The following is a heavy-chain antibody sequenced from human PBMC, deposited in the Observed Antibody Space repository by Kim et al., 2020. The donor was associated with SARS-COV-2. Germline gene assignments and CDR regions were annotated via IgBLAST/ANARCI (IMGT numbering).Heavy chain of an antibody. D-gene: IGHD6-19*01. Sequence: GGSLRLSCAASGFTFSSYAMSWVRQAPGKGLEWVSSISGSGGSTYYADSVKGRFTISRYNSKNTLYLQMNSLRAEDTAVYYCAKGDLVAGNFDYWGQGTLVTVSS. J-gene: IGHJ4*02. CDR1: GFTFSSYA. V-gene: IGHV3-23*01. CDR3: AKGDLVAGNFDY. CDR2: ISGSGGST.